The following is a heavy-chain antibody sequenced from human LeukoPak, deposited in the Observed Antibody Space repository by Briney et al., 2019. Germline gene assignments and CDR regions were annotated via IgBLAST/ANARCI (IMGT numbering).Heavy chain of an antibody. J-gene: IGHJ6*02. CDR3: AKDLSTPDYYYYGMDV. D-gene: IGHD2-15*01. CDR2: ISSSSGYI. V-gene: IGHV3-21*04. CDR1: GFTFSSYS. Sequence: PGGSLRLSCAASGFTFSSYSMNWVRQAPGKGLEWVSSISSSSGYIYYADSVKGRFTISRDNAKNSLYLQMNSLRTEDTALYYCAKDLSTPDYYYYGMDVWGQGTTVTDSS.